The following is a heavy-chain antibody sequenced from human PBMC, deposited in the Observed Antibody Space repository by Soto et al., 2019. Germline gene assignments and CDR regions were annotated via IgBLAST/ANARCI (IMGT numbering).Heavy chain of an antibody. V-gene: IGHV4-59*08. D-gene: IGHD2-15*01. CDR1: GGTISSYY. Sequence: PSGPLSLTGTAAGGTISSYYWSWIRQPPGKGLEWIGYIYYSGSANYNPSLKSRVTISVDTSKNQFSLKLSSVTAADTAVYYCARVGYCSGGTCSPEFDSWGQGTLVTVSS. CDR2: IYYSGSA. CDR3: ARVGYCSGGTCSPEFDS. J-gene: IGHJ4*02.